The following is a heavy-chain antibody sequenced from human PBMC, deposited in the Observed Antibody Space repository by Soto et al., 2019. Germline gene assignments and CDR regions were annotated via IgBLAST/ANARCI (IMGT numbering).Heavy chain of an antibody. CDR2: INPSSGYT. Sequence: QVQLVQSGAEVKTPGASVNVSCKASGYSFTKYYLHWVRQAPGQGLEWLAIINPSSGYTTYAQKFQGRVTVTSYTSASTVYMELRSLTSEDTAIYYCARVALSGGGWLDPWGQGTLVSVSS. D-gene: IGHD1-26*01. V-gene: IGHV1-46*01. CDR1: GYSFTKYY. J-gene: IGHJ5*02. CDR3: ARVALSGGGWLDP.